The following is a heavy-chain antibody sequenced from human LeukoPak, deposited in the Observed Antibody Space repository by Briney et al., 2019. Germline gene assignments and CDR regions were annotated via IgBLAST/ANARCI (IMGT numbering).Heavy chain of an antibody. D-gene: IGHD3-16*02. Sequence: SETLSLTCTVSGGSISSYYWSRIRQPPGKGLEWIGYIYYSGSTNYNPSLKSRVTISVDTSKNQFSLKLSSVTAADTAVYYCARGLNDGLGELSLDYWGQGILVTVSS. CDR3: ARGLNDGLGELSLDY. V-gene: IGHV4-59*01. CDR1: GGSISSYY. J-gene: IGHJ4*02. CDR2: IYYSGST.